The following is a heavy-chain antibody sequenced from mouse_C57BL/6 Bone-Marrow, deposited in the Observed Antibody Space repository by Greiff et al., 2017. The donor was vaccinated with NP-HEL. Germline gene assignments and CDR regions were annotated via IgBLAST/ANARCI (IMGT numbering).Heavy chain of an antibody. D-gene: IGHD1-1*01. CDR2: SRNKANDYTT. J-gene: IGHJ1*03. CDR3: ARVNYGSSYRYFDV. CDR1: GFTFSDFY. Sequence: EVKLVESGGGLVQSGRSLRLSCATSGFTFSDFYMEWVRQAPGKGLEWIAASRNKANDYTTEYSASVKGRFIVSRDTSQSILYLQMNALRAEDTAIYYCARVNYGSSYRYFDVWGTGTTVTVSS. V-gene: IGHV7-1*01.